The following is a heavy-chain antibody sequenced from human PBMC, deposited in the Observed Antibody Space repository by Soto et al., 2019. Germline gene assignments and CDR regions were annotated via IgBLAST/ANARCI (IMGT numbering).Heavy chain of an antibody. CDR2: ISYDGNVA. CDR3: GKEGTITSWYFDY. Sequence: QVQLVESGGGVVQPGRSLRLSCAASGFTFSSYGMHWVRQAPGKGLEWVTVISYDGNVAYYADSVKGRFTISRDNSKNTLYLQMNSLRTEDTAMYYCGKEGTITSWYFDYWGQGTLVTVST. J-gene: IGHJ4*02. D-gene: IGHD2-2*01. V-gene: IGHV3-30*18. CDR1: GFTFSSYG.